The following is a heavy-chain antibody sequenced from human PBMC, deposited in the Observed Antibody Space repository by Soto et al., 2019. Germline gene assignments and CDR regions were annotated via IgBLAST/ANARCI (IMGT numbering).Heavy chain of an antibody. CDR2: IYYSGST. CDR1: GCSISSGGYY. D-gene: IGHD5-12*01. J-gene: IGHJ6*02. Sequence: PSETLSLTCTVSGCSISSGGYYWSWIRQHPGKGLEWIGYIYYSGSTYYNPSLKSRVTISVDTSKNQFSLKLSSVTAADTAVYYCAASCVACGGFNYYGMDVWGQGTTVTVS. V-gene: IGHV4-31*03. CDR3: AASCVACGGFNYYGMDV.